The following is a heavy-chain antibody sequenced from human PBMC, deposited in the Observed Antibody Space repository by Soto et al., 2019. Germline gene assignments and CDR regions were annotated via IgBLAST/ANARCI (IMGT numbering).Heavy chain of an antibody. CDR1: GGSISSSNW. CDR3: ARVVGSYYYGMDG. CDR2: IYHSGST. J-gene: IGHJ6*02. Sequence: QVQLQESGPGLVKPSGTLSLTCAVSGGSISSSNWWSWVRQPPGKGLEWIGEIYHSGSTNYNQSLTSRVTISVDKCKNQFSLKRRSVTAADPAVYYCARVVGSYYYGMDGWGQGTTVTVSS. D-gene: IGHD2-2*01. V-gene: IGHV4-4*02.